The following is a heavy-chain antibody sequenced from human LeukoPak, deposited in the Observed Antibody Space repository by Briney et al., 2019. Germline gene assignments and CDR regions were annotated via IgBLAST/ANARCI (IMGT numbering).Heavy chain of an antibody. D-gene: IGHD1-26*01. CDR3: ARDKDTGTNHAKIRYDV. CDR2: IFGSGDF. CDR1: GGSISSGDYY. V-gene: IGHV4-61*08. J-gene: IGHJ3*01. Sequence: PSETLSLTCTVSGGSISSGDYYWSWIRQPPGKGLEWIGWIFGSGDFNYNPSLKSRLSMSVDTSNNQFSLKLTSATAADTAVYYCARDKDTGTNHAKIRYDVWGQGTMVNVSS.